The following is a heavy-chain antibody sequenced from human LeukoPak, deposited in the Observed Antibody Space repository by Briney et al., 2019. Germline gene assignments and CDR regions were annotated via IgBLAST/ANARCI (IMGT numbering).Heavy chain of an antibody. V-gene: IGHV3-9*01. CDR2: ISWNSDNI. J-gene: IGHJ4*02. D-gene: IGHD2-15*01. CDR3: AKKGGVVAVSY. CDR1: GFTFEDYA. Sequence: GGSLRLSCTTSGFTFEDYAMHWVRHAPGKGLEWVSGISWNSDNIAYADSVKGRFTVSRDNSKNTLYLQMNSLRAEDTAVYYCAKKGGVVAVSYWGQGTLVTVSS.